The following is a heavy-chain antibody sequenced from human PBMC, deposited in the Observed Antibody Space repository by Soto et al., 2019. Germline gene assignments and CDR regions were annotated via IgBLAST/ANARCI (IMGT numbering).Heavy chain of an antibody. J-gene: IGHJ4*02. CDR1: GFTFSRYS. CDR3: ARQLVGATKMHMDY. V-gene: IGHV4-59*04. Sequence: LRLSCAASGFTFSRYSMNWVRQAPGKGLEWVSYISSNSGSTYYNPSLKSRVTISVDTSKNQFSLKLSSVTAADTAVYYCARQLVGATKMHMDYWGQGTLVTVSS. D-gene: IGHD1-26*01. CDR2: ISSNSGST.